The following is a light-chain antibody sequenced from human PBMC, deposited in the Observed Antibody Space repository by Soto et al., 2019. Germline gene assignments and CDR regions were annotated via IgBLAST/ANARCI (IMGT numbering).Light chain of an antibody. CDR3: EQYGSSPWT. CDR2: GTS. Sequence: ETVLTQSPGSLSLSLGDRATLSCRASQTVSNSYLAWYQQKPGPAPRLLIYGTSSRSTGIPDRFSGSGSVTDFTLTINRLEPEDFVIYYCEQYGSSPWTFGQGTKVDIK. V-gene: IGKV3-20*01. J-gene: IGKJ1*01. CDR1: QTVSNSY.